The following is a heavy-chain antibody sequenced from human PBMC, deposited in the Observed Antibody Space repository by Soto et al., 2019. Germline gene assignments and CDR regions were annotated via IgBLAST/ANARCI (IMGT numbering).Heavy chain of an antibody. CDR2: IYFSGST. CDR1: GGSISSYY. CDR3: ARDWRGTDVPFFSYYYYGMDV. D-gene: IGHD3-3*02. J-gene: IGHJ6*02. V-gene: IGHV4-59*01. Sequence: PSETLSLTCTVPGGSISSYYWSWIRQPPGKGREWIGYIYFSGSTNYNPSLKSRVTISVDTSKNQFSLKLSSVTAAYTAVYYCARDWRGTDVPFFSYYYYGMDVWGQGTTVTVSS.